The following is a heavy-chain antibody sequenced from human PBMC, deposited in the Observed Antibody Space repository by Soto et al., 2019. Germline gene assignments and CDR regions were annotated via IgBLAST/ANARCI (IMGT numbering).Heavy chain of an antibody. D-gene: IGHD6-13*01. CDR3: ASGASRWYPYFFDS. Sequence: QAQVVQSGAEVRKPGSSVKLSCKASEGTFNSYAIAWVRQAPGQGLEWMGGIIPYYNTLNYAQKFQDRDTITADDSTNTVYMELSSLSADDTAVYFCASGASRWYPYFFDSWAQGTLVTVSS. CDR1: EGTFNSYA. CDR2: IIPYYNTL. J-gene: IGHJ4*02. V-gene: IGHV1-69*01.